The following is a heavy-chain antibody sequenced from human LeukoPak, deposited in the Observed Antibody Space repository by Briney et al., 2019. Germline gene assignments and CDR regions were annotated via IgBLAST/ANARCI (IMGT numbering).Heavy chain of an antibody. CDR3: AREGGCNITSCHRGPFEY. CDR1: GFIFGDFD. Sequence: GGSLRLSCAASGFIFGDFDIHWVRQPPGKGLEWVSSISWDGGTLDYADSVKGRFTISRDNAKKSLYLQMNSLRADDTAVYYCAREGGCNITSCHRGPFEYWGRGTPVTVSS. CDR2: ISWDGGTL. J-gene: IGHJ4*02. V-gene: IGHV3-9*01. D-gene: IGHD2-2*01.